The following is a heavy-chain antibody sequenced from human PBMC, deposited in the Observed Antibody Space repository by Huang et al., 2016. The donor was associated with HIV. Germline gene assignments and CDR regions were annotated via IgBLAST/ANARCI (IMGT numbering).Heavy chain of an antibody. CDR3: ARTKGELDF. Sequence: QIHLVQSGPEVKQPGASVKVSCKASGSKFHICEITWVRPTPGQGLEWMGWSSGDNGRTRFAQKFQDRRTMTTDVSTSTAYLELRSLRLDDTAVYYCARTKGELDFWGQGALVTVSS. CDR2: SSGDNGRT. V-gene: IGHV1-18*04. CDR1: GSKFHICE. D-gene: IGHD3-16*01. J-gene: IGHJ4*02.